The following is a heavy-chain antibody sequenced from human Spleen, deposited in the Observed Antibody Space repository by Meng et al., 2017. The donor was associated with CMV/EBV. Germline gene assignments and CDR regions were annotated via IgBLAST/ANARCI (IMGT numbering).Heavy chain of an antibody. Sequence: GESLKISCVASGFSFGSYVMSWVRQAPGKGLQWVSGISVSGDITYYADSVKGRFTISRDNSKNTLYLQMNSLRAEDRAVYYCVRADPTKRSSTTSCLDYWGQGTLVTVSS. J-gene: IGHJ4*02. CDR3: VRADPTKRSSTTSCLDY. V-gene: IGHV3-23*01. D-gene: IGHD2-2*01. CDR1: GFSFGSYV. CDR2: ISVSGDIT.